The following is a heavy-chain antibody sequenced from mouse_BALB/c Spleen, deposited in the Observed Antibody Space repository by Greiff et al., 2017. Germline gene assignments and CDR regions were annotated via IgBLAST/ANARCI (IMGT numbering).Heavy chain of an antibody. Sequence: EVKLMESGGGLVQPGGSRKLSCAASGFSFSSFGMHWVRHAPEQGLEWVAYISSGSSTIYYADTVKGRFTISRDNPKNTLFLQMTSLRSEDTAMYYCARLGVRRDFDYWGQGTTLTVSS. V-gene: IGHV5-17*02. CDR2: ISSGSSTI. CDR1: GFSFSSFG. CDR3: ARLGVRRDFDY. J-gene: IGHJ2*01. D-gene: IGHD2-14*01.